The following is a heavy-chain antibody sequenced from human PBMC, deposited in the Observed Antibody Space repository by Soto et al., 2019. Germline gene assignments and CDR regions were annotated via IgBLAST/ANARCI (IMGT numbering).Heavy chain of an antibody. Sequence: RASVKVSCKASGYTFTSYGISWVRQAPGQGLEWMGWISAYNGNTNYAQKLQGRVTMTTDTSTSTAYMELRSLRSDDTAVYYCARGSSGWYQGSWFDPWGQGTLVTVSS. V-gene: IGHV1-18*01. D-gene: IGHD6-19*01. J-gene: IGHJ5*02. CDR2: ISAYNGNT. CDR3: ARGSSGWYQGSWFDP. CDR1: GYTFTSYG.